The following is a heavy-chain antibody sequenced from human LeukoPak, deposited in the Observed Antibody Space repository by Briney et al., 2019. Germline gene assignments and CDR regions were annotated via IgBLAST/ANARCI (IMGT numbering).Heavy chain of an antibody. J-gene: IGHJ2*01. Sequence: SETLSLTCTVSGGSISSYYWSWIRQPPGKGLEWIGYIYYSGSTYYNPSLKSRVTISVDTSKNQFSLKLSSVTAADTAVYYCARLVGASSRSYWYFDLWGRGTLVTVSS. D-gene: IGHD3-9*01. CDR3: ARLVGASSRSYWYFDL. V-gene: IGHV4-59*01. CDR1: GGSISSYY. CDR2: IYYSGST.